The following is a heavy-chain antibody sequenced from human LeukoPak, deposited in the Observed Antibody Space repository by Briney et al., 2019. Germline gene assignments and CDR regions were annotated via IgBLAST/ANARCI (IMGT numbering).Heavy chain of an antibody. V-gene: IGHV1-2*02. CDR3: ARGGIVRDGYNYFSGAFDI. D-gene: IGHD5-24*01. CDR1: GYTFTGYY. Sequence: GASVKVSCKASGYTFTGYYMHWVRQAPGQGLEWMGWINPNRGGSNYAQKFQGRVTMTRDTSISTAYMELSRLRSDDTAVYYCARGGIVRDGYNYFSGAFDIWGQGTMVTVSS. J-gene: IGHJ3*02. CDR2: INPNRGGS.